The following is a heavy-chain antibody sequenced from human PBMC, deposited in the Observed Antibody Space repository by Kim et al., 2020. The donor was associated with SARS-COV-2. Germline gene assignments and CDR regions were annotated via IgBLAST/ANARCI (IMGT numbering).Heavy chain of an antibody. CDR2: IIPIFGTP. CDR3: AIPYGDYAYYYYGLDV. V-gene: IGHV1-69*13. J-gene: IGHJ6*02. CDR1: GGTFSIYA. Sequence: SVKVSCKASGGTFSIYAISWVRQAPGQGLEWMGGIIPIFGTPNYAQKFQGRVTITADQSTTTSTAYMEMNSLRSEDTAVYYCAIPYGDYAYYYYGLDVWGQGTTVTVSS. D-gene: IGHD4-17*01.